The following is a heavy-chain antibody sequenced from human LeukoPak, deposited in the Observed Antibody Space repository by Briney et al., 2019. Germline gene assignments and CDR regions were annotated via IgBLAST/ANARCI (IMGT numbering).Heavy chain of an antibody. V-gene: IGHV3-23*01. Sequence: GGSLRLSXAASGFTFSSYAMSWVRQAPGKGLEWVSAISGSGGSTYYADSVKGRFTISRDNSKNTLYLQMNSLRAEDTAVYYCATLPTVTTLGYWGQGTLVTVSS. CDR2: ISGSGGST. CDR1: GFTFSSYA. CDR3: ATLPTVTTLGY. D-gene: IGHD4-17*01. J-gene: IGHJ4*02.